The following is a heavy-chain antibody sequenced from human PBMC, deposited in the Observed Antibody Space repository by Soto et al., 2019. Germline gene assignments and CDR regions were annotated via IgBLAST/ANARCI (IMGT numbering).Heavy chain of an antibody. D-gene: IGHD6-13*01. Sequence: EVQLVESGGGLVQPGGSLRLSCVDSGFTFSSYWMSWVRQAPVKGLEWVGNIKQDGSEENYVDSLKGRFTISRDNAKNSMDLQMNIRRAEDTAVYYCARIAATGRGWDVWCQGTTVVVSS. V-gene: IGHV3-7*01. CDR1: GFTFSSYW. J-gene: IGHJ6*02. CDR3: ARIAATGRGWDV. CDR2: IKQDGSEE.